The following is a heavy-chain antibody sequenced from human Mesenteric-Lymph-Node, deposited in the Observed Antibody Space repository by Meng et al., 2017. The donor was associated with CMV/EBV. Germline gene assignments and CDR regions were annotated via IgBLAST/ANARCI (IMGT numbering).Heavy chain of an antibody. D-gene: IGHD1-1*01. CDR2: IYWDDDR. CDR1: GFALSSSGVR. Sequence: FSGFALSSSGVRVGWIRQPPGKALEWLAVIYWDDDRRYSPSLSRRLTITRDTSKNQVVLKMTNMDPVDTATYYCAHSLTQLLPYLDYRGQGFLVTVSS. J-gene: IGHJ4*02. V-gene: IGHV2-5*02. CDR3: AHSLTQLLPYLDY.